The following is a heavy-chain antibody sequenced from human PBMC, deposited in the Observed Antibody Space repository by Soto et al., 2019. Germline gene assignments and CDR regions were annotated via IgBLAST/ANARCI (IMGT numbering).Heavy chain of an antibody. J-gene: IGHJ4*02. CDR2: ISDSDGAT. Sequence: GGSLRLSCAASGFAFSNYAMTWVRQAPGKGLEWVSDISDSDGATHYADSVKGRFTTSRDDSKNTLYLQMDRLRAEDAAVYYCAKGRTFFDFWGQGTLVTVSS. D-gene: IGHD3-16*01. CDR3: AKGRTFFDF. V-gene: IGHV3-23*01. CDR1: GFAFSNYA.